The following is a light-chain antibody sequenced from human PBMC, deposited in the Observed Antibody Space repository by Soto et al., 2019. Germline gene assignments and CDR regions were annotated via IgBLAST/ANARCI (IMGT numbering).Light chain of an antibody. CDR3: SSYTSSSTLV. J-gene: IGLJ2*01. Sequence: QSVLTQPASVSGSPGQSITISCTGSSSDVGAYNYVSWYQQYPGKAPQLMVYDVSNRPSGVSNRFSGSKAGNTASLTISGLQAEDEADYYCSSYTSSSTLVFGGGTKLTVL. CDR1: SSDVGAYNY. CDR2: DVS. V-gene: IGLV2-14*01.